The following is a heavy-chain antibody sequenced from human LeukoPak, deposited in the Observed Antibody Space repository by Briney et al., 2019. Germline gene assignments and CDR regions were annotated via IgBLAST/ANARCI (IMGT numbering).Heavy chain of an antibody. CDR1: GYSFTNNW. CDR3: ARLCSGGSCYSFQH. J-gene: IGHJ1*01. Sequence: GESLKISCKGSGYSFTNNWIGWLRQIPGKGLEWMGITYPGDSNTRYSPSFQGQVTISADKSISTAYLKWSSLKASDTAMYYCARLCSGGSCYSFQHWGQGTLVTVSS. V-gene: IGHV5-51*01. D-gene: IGHD2-15*01. CDR2: TYPGDSNT.